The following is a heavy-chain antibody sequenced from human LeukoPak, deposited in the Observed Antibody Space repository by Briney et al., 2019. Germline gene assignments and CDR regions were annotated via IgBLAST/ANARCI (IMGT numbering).Heavy chain of an antibody. Sequence: PGGSLRLSCAASGFTFSSYGMHWVRQAPGKGLEWVAVISYDGTNKYYADSVKGRFTISRDNSKNTLYLQMNSLRVEDTAVYYCANLRSSGWFMVYWGQGTLVTVSS. CDR2: ISYDGTNK. D-gene: IGHD6-19*01. CDR1: GFTFSSYG. V-gene: IGHV3-30*18. CDR3: ANLRSSGWFMVY. J-gene: IGHJ4*02.